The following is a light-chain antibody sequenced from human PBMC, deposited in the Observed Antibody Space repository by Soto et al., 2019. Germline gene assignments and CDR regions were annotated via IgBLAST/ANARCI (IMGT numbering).Light chain of an antibody. CDR2: EAS. CDR1: QTIISL. J-gene: IGKJ1*01. CDR3: QQCYSTPDP. Sequence: DIQMTQSPSTLSASVGERVTITCRASQTIISLLAWYQQKPGKAPKLLIYEASSLESGVPSRFSGSGSGTDFTLTISSLQPEDFATYYCQQCYSTPDPFGEGTKVDI. V-gene: IGKV1-5*03.